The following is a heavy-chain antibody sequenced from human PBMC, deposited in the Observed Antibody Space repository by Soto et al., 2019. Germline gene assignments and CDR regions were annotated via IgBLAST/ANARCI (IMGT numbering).Heavy chain of an antibody. CDR1: GGSFSGYY. D-gene: IGHD2-2*01. V-gene: IGHV4-34*01. Sequence: SETLSLTCAVYGGSFSGYYWSWIRQPPGKGLEWIGEINHSGSTNYNPSLKSRVTISVDTSKNQFSLKLSSVTAADTAVYYCARGDIVVVPAARSYYYYMDVWGQGNTVTVSS. CDR2: INHSGST. J-gene: IGHJ6*03. CDR3: ARGDIVVVPAARSYYYYMDV.